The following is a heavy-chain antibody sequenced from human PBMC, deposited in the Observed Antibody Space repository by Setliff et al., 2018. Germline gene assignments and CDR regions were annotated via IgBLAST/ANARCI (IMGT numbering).Heavy chain of an antibody. V-gene: IGHV4-4*08. J-gene: IGHJ4*02. CDR2: IQTSGTT. CDR1: GGSISRYH. CDR3: ARGSYYDSSGYSPDFFDY. D-gene: IGHD3-22*01. Sequence: PSETLSLTCTVSGGSISRYHWSWIRQPPGKGLEWIGYIQTSGTTNYNPSLKSRMTISLDTSKNQFSLRLKSVTAADTAVYYCARGSYYDSSGYSPDFFDYWGQGTLVTVSS.